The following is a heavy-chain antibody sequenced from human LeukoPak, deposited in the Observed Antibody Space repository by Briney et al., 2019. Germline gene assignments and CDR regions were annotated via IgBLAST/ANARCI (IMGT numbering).Heavy chain of an antibody. CDR1: GYSFTSYW. V-gene: IGHV5-51*01. CDR2: IYPGDSDT. CDR3: ARRQGCSSTSCPPDS. J-gene: IGHJ4*02. D-gene: IGHD2-2*01. Sequence: GESLKISCQASGYSFTSYWIGWVRQMPGKGLEWMGTIYPGDSDTRYSPAFQGQVTMSADKSINTAYLQWSSLKASDTAMYYCARRQGCSSTSCPPDSWGQGTLVTVSS.